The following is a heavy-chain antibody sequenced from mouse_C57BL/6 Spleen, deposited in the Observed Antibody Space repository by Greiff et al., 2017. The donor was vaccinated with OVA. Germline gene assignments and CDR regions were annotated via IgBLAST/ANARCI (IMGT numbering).Heavy chain of an antibody. V-gene: IGHV1-54*01. CDR1: GYAFTNYL. D-gene: IGHD2-5*01. Sequence: QVHVKQSGAELVRPGTSVKVSCKASGYAFTNYLIEWVKQRPGQGLEWIGVINPGSGGTNYTEKFKGKATLTADKSTSTAYMQLSSLTSEDSAVYFCARSPYSNYEYFDVWGTGTTVTVSS. J-gene: IGHJ1*03. CDR3: ARSPYSNYEYFDV. CDR2: INPGSGGT.